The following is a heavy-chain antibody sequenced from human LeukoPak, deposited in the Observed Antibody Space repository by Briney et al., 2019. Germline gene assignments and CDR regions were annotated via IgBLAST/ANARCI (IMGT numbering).Heavy chain of an antibody. V-gene: IGHV1-69*13. CDR2: IIPIFGTA. Sequence: ASVKVSCKASGGTFSSYAISWVRQAPGQGLEWMGGIIPIFGTANYAQKFQGRVTITADESTSTAYMELSSLRSEDTAVYYCARVDDILGHWFDPWGQGTLVTVSS. J-gene: IGHJ5*02. CDR3: ARVDDILGHWFDP. CDR1: GGTFSSYA. D-gene: IGHD3-9*01.